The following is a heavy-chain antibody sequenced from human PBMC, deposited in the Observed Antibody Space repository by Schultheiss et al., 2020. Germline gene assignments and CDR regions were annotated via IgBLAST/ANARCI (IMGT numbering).Heavy chain of an antibody. J-gene: IGHJ6*03. CDR3: ARRVGEYSSSWHLGLVYYMDV. CDR1: GYSFTSYW. CDR2: IDPSDSYT. V-gene: IGHV5-10-1*01. D-gene: IGHD6-13*01. Sequence: GESLKISCKGSGYSFTSYWISWVRQMPGKGLEWMGRIDPSDSYTNYSPSFQGHVTISADKSISTAYLQWSSLKASDTAMYYCARRVGEYSSSWHLGLVYYMDVWGKGTTVTVSS.